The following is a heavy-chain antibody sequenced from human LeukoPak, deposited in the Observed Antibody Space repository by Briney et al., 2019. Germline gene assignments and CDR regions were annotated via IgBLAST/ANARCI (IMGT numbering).Heavy chain of an antibody. CDR2: IIPMFGTP. CDR3: TKTSQSPVTPGAFDI. CDR1: GGSFRRSA. D-gene: IGHD4-11*01. V-gene: IGHV1-69*05. Sequence: SVKVSCKASGGSFRRSAISWVRQTPGQGLEWMGGIIPMFGTPNYAQKFRGRVSMTTEESTSPAYMELSSLTSEDTAVYYCTKTSQSPVTPGAFDIWGQGTMVTVSS. J-gene: IGHJ3*02.